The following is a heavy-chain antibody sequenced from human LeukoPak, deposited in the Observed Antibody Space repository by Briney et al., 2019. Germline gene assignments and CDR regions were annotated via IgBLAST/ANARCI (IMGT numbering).Heavy chain of an antibody. CDR2: IDPADSYT. J-gene: IGHJ4*02. V-gene: IGHV5-10-1*01. CDR1: GYPFTNHW. Sequence: GASLRISCKGSGYPFTNHWISWVRQMPGKGLEWMGTIDPADSYTNYSPSFQGHVTISADKSISTAYLHWSSLKASDTAMYYCARHFYGDYAFDYWGRGTLVTVSS. D-gene: IGHD4-17*01. CDR3: ARHFYGDYAFDY.